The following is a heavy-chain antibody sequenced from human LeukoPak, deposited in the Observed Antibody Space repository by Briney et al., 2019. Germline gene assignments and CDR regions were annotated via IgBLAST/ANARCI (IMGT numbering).Heavy chain of an antibody. J-gene: IGHJ4*02. D-gene: IGHD3-3*01. CDR1: GGTFSSYT. V-gene: IGHV1-69*02. CDR3: ARVASRRDFTIFGIVY. Sequence: ASVKVSCKASGGTFSSYTISWVRQAPGQGLEWMGRIIPILGIANCAQKFQGRVTITADKSTSTAYMELSSLRSEDTAVYYCARVASRRDFTIFGIVYWGQGTLVTVSS. CDR2: IIPILGIA.